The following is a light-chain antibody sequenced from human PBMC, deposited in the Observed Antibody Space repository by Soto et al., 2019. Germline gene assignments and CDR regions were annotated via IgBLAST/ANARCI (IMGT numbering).Light chain of an antibody. CDR2: SNN. Sequence: QSVLTQPPSASGTPGQRVTISCSGSRSSIGSNTVNWYQHVPGTAPKLLIYSNNHRPSGVPDRFSGSKAGPSASLAISGLQSEDEADYYCAAWDASLNGFYVFGTGTKVTVL. J-gene: IGLJ1*01. CDR1: RSSIGSNT. V-gene: IGLV1-44*01. CDR3: AAWDASLNGFYV.